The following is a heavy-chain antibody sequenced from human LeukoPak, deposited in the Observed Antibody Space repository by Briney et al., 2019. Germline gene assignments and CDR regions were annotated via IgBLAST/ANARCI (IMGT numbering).Heavy chain of an antibody. D-gene: IGHD2-21*01. CDR3: ARVGVYCGGDCYRTYYYYYMDV. J-gene: IGHJ6*03. CDR2: IYYSGST. CDR1: GGSVSDYY. Sequence: PSETLSLTCTVSGGSVSDYYWTWIRQPPGKGLEWIGYIYYSGSTNYNPSLKSRVTISLDTSRNQFSLNLSSVTAADTAVYYCARVGVYCGGDCYRTYYYYYMDVWGKGTTVTVSS. V-gene: IGHV4-59*02.